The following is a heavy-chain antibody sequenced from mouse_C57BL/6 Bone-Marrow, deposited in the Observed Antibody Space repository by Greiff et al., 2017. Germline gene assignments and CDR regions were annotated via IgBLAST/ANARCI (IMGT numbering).Heavy chain of an antibody. J-gene: IGHJ2*01. CDR2: IDPENGDT. D-gene: IGHD1-1*01. V-gene: IGHV14-4*01. CDR1: GFNIKDDY. CDR3: TPILFGGY. Sequence: EVKLVESGAELVRPGASVQLSCTASGFNIKDDYMHWVKQRPEQGLEWIGWIDPENGDTEYASKFQGKATITADTSSNTAYLQLSSLTSEDTAVYYCTPILFGGYWGQGTTLTVS.